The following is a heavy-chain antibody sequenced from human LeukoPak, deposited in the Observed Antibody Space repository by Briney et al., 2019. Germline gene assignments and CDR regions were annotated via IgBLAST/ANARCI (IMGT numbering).Heavy chain of an antibody. V-gene: IGHV4-59*08. D-gene: IGHD3-10*01. CDR1: GGSISSYY. CDR2: IYYSGST. CDR3: ATRFTYGSGSYYGRDDAFDI. J-gene: IGHJ3*02. Sequence: SETLSLTCTVSGGSISSYYWSWFRQPPGKGLEWIGYIYYSGSTNYNPSLKSRVTISVDTSKNQFSLKLSSVTAADTAVYYCATRFTYGSGSYYGRDDAFDIWGQGTMVTVSS.